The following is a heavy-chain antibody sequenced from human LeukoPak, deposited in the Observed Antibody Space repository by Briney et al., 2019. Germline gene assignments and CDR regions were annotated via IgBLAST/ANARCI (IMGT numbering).Heavy chain of an antibody. CDR1: GVTFSGSA. J-gene: IGHJ5*02. CDR2: IRSNANSYAT. Sequence: GGSLKLSCAASGVTFSGSAMHWVRQASGEGLEWVGRIRSNANSYATAYAASVKGRFTISRDDSKNTAYLQMNSLKTEDTAVYYCSQYSGAPSWGQGTLVTVSS. CDR3: SQYSGAPS. D-gene: IGHD5-12*01. V-gene: IGHV3-73*01.